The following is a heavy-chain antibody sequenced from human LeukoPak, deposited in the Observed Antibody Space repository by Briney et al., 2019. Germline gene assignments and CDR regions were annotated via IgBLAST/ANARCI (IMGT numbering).Heavy chain of an antibody. J-gene: IGHJ4*02. CDR2: ISSSGSTI. Sequence: PGGSLRLSCAASGFTFSDYYMSWIRQAPGKGLEWVSYISSSGSTIYYADSVKGRFTISRDNAKNSLYLQMNSLRAEDTAVYYCARDRQYSSSWIDYWGQGTLVTVSS. CDR3: ARDRQYSSSWIDY. D-gene: IGHD6-13*01. CDR1: GFTFSDYY. V-gene: IGHV3-11*01.